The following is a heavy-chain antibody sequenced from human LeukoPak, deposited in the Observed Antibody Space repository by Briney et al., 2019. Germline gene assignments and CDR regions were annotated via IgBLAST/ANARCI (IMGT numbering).Heavy chain of an antibody. CDR1: GFTFSSYW. J-gene: IGHJ3*02. Sequence: GGSLRLSCAASGFTFSSYWMSWVRQAPGKGLEWVANIKQDGSEKYYVDSVKGRFTISRDNAKNSLYLQMNSLRAEDTAVYYCARAQAGTTGIAFDIWGQGTMVTVSS. CDR3: ARAQAGTTGIAFDI. D-gene: IGHD1-7*01. CDR2: IKQDGSEK. V-gene: IGHV3-7*01.